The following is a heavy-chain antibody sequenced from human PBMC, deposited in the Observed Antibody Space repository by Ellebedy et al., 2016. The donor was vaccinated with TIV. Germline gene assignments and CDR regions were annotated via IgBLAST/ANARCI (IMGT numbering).Heavy chain of an antibody. D-gene: IGHD2-2*01. CDR2: MNPNSGGT. J-gene: IGHJ5*02. CDR1: GYSFTGYF. Sequence: ASVKVSCKASGYSFTGYFIHWVQQAPGQGLEWMGWMNPNSGGTNIAQEFHGRVTMTRDTSISTAYMELTRLRSDDTAVYYCARGSLGYCSSSSCPSNWFDPWGQGVLVTVSS. CDR3: ARGSLGYCSSSSCPSNWFDP. V-gene: IGHV1-2*02.